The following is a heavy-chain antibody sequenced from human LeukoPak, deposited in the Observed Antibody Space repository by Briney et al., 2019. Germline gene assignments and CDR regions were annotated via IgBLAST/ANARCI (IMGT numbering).Heavy chain of an antibody. CDR2: IYYSGST. Sequence: SETLSLTCTVSGGSISSYYWTWIRQPPGKGLEWIGYIYYSGSTNYSPSLKSRVTISVDTSKSQFSPKLSSVTAADTAVYYCARATAAAGWFDYWGQGTLVTVSS. D-gene: IGHD2-2*01. J-gene: IGHJ4*02. CDR1: GGSISSYY. V-gene: IGHV4-59*01. CDR3: ARATAAAGWFDY.